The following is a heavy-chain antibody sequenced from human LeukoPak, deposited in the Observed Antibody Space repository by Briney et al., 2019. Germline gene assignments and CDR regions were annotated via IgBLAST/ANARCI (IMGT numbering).Heavy chain of an antibody. CDR3: ARDWVRGPVFDY. CDR2: IRSSGCNI. D-gene: IGHD3-10*01. J-gene: IGHJ4*02. Sequence: PEGSLRLSCAAPGLPFSTYEMNWVRQAPGKGLGWVSYIRSSGCNIYYAVSGKGQFTISKDNANSSLYLQMNSLRAEGTALYYCARDWVRGPVFDYWGQGTLVTVSS. V-gene: IGHV3-48*03. CDR1: GLPFSTYE.